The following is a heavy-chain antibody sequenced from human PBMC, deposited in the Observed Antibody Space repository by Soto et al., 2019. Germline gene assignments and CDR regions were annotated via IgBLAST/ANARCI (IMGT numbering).Heavy chain of an antibody. V-gene: IGHV1-3*01. Sequence: GASVKVSCKASGYTFTSYAMHWVRQAPGQRLEWMGWINAGNGNTKYSQKFQGRVTMTTDTSTSTAYMELRSLRSDDTAVYYCAREGGDYDILTGYYKFPYIDYWGQGTLVTVSS. CDR1: GYTFTSYA. J-gene: IGHJ4*02. D-gene: IGHD3-9*01. CDR3: AREGGDYDILTGYYKFPYIDY. CDR2: INAGNGNT.